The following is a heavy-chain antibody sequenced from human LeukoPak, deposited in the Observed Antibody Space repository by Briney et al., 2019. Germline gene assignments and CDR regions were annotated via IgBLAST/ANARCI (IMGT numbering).Heavy chain of an antibody. V-gene: IGHV3-30*18. CDR2: ISDDGSNK. CDR1: GFTFSNYG. J-gene: IGHJ4*02. Sequence: GGSLRLSCAASGFTFSNYGMHWVRQAPGKGLEWVAVISDDGSNKYYVDSVKGRFTICRDNSKNTVYMQMNSLRVEDTAVYYCANSFHYDGAGYEIDHWGQGSLVTVSS. CDR3: ANSFHYDGAGYEIDH. D-gene: IGHD3-22*01.